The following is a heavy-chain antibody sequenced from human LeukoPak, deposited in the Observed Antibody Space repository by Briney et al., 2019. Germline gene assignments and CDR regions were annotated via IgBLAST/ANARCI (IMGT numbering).Heavy chain of an antibody. CDR2: IYSGGST. CDR1: GLTVSSNH. V-gene: IGHV3-53*01. Sequence: GGSLRVSCAASGLTVSSNHMTWVRQVPGKGLGWVSVIYSGGSTDYADSVKGRFTISRDNSKNTVYLQMNSLRAEDTAVYYCARCVAARPSYFDLWGQGTLVTVS. CDR3: ARCVAARPSYFDL. J-gene: IGHJ4*02. D-gene: IGHD6-6*01.